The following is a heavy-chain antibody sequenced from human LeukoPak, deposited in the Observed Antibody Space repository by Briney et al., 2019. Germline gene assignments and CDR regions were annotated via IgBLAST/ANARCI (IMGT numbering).Heavy chain of an antibody. D-gene: IGHD3-22*01. V-gene: IGHV3-21*04. CDR2: ISSSSSYI. CDR3: AKSITMIVVVHDAFDI. J-gene: IGHJ3*02. Sequence: GGSLRLSCAASGFTFSSYSMNWVRQAPGKGLEWVSSISSSSSYIYYADSVKGRFTISRDNSKNTLYLQMNSLRAGDTAVYYCAKSITMIVVVHDAFDIWGQGTMVTVSS. CDR1: GFTFSSYS.